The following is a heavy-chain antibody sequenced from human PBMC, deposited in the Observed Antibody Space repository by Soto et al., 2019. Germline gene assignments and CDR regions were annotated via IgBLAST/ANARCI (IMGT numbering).Heavy chain of an antibody. CDR3: ARASLASYIVVVTATGWFDP. J-gene: IGHJ5*02. V-gene: IGHV4-59*01. CDR1: GGAISSYY. Sequence: SETLSLTCTVSGGAISSYYWSWIRQPPGKGLEWIGYIYYSGSTNYNPSLKSRVTISVATSKTQFSLKLSSVTAPDMAVYSCARASLASYIVVVTATGWFDPWGPGTLLTVSS. D-gene: IGHD2-21*02. CDR2: IYYSGST.